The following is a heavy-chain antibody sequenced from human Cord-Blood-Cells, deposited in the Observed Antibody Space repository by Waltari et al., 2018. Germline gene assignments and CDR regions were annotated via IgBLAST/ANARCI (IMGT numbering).Heavy chain of an antibody. J-gene: IGHJ4*02. D-gene: IGHD3-16*01. CDR3: AREGGGY. V-gene: IGHV1-69*12. Sequence: QVQLVQSGAEVKKPGSSVKVSCKASGGTFSSYAISWVRQAPGQGLEWMGGTIPCFGTANDARKVQGRGTITADESTSTAYMERSSLRSEDTAVYDCAREGGGYWGQGTLVTVSS. CDR1: GGTFSSYA. CDR2: TIPCFGTA.